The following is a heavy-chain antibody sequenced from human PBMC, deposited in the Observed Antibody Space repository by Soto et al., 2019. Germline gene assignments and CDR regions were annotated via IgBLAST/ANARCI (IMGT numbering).Heavy chain of an antibody. J-gene: IGHJ4*02. Sequence: QVQLVESGGGLVMPGGSRRLSCAVSDFTFSDFYMSWIRQAPGKGPALVSYISYDGNAIYYTDSVKGRFTISRDTAKNSLFLQMNSLRAEDTAVYYCARAPPYYEFWCGQSTVLDYWCQGTPFTVSS. V-gene: IGHV3-11*01. CDR2: ISYDGNAI. CDR3: ARAPPYYEFWCGQSTVLDY. D-gene: IGHD3-3*01. CDR1: DFTFSDFY.